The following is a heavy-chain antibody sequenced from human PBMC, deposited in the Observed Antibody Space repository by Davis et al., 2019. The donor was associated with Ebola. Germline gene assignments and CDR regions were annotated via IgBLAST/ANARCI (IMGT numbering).Heavy chain of an antibody. CDR3: ARLHGPYYYYGMDV. J-gene: IGHJ6*02. CDR1: GYTFTSYG. CDR2: ISAYNGNT. Sequence: ASVKVSCKASGYTFTSYGISWVRQAPGQGLEWMGWISAYNGNTNYAQKLQGRVTMTTDTSTSTAYMELRSLRSADTAVYYCARLHGPYYYYGMDVWGQGTTVTVSS. V-gene: IGHV1-18*01.